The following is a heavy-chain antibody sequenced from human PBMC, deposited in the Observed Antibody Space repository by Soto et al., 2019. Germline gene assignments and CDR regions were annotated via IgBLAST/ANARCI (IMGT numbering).Heavy chain of an antibody. V-gene: IGHV1-46*03. D-gene: IGHD6-19*01. J-gene: IGHJ3*02. Sequence: GASVKVSCKASGYTFTSYGISWVRQAPGQGLEWMGVINASSGSTTYAQNFQGRVTMTRDTSTSTVYMELSSLRSEDTAVYYCARAGDSSGWSDAFDIWGQGTKVTVSS. CDR2: INASSGST. CDR1: GYTFTSYG. CDR3: ARAGDSSGWSDAFDI.